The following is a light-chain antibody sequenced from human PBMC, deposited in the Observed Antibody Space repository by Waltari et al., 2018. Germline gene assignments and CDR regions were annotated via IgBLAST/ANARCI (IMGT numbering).Light chain of an antibody. CDR1: ALPKQY. Sequence: SYELTQPPSVSVSPGQAARIPCSGAALPKQYGYWYQQKPGQAPVLVIYKDTERPSGIPGRFSGSSSGTTVTLTISGVQAEDEADYYCQSAEISGTWVFGGGTKLTVL. CDR2: KDT. J-gene: IGLJ3*02. V-gene: IGLV3-25*03. CDR3: QSAEISGTWV.